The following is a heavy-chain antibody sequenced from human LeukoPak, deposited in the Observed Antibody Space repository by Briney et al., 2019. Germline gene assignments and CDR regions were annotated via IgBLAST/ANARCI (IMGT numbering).Heavy chain of an antibody. CDR2: IIQDGSNE. J-gene: IGHJ4*02. D-gene: IGHD5/OR15-5a*01. CDR1: GFTFSNYW. Sequence: GSLRLSCAASGFTFSNYWMTWVRQAPGKGLEWVAHIIQDGSNEYYIDSVKARFTITTDNAKNSLLLQMNSMRAEDTAVYYCVRDGEVSVYALLDYWGQGTLVTVSS. CDR3: VRDGEVSVYALLDY. V-gene: IGHV3-7*01.